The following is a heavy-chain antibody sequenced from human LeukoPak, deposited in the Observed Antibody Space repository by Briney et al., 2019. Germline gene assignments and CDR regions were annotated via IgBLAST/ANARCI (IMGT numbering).Heavy chain of an antibody. CDR1: GFTFSSYG. Sequence: PGGSLRLSCAASGFTFSSYGMHWVRQAPGKGLEWVAVIWYDGSNKYYADSVKGRFTISRDNSKNTLYLQMNGLRAEDTAVYYCAKEPVSKSMRYYFDYWGQGTLVTVSS. V-gene: IGHV3-33*06. CDR2: IWYDGSNK. J-gene: IGHJ4*02. D-gene: IGHD2-2*01. CDR3: AKEPVSKSMRYYFDY.